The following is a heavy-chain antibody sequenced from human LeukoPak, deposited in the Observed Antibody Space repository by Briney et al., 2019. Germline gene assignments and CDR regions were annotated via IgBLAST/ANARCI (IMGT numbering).Heavy chain of an antibody. D-gene: IGHD2-2*01. CDR2: ISYDGSNK. CDR3: AKEKVPAAHNYYYYYGMDV. V-gene: IGHV3-30*18. J-gene: IGHJ6*02. Sequence: GRSLRLSCAASGFTFSSYGMHWVRQAPGKGLEWVAVISYDGSNKYYADSVKGRFTISRDNSKNTLYLQMNSLRAEDTAVYYCAKEKVPAAHNYYYYYGMDVWGQGTTVTVSS. CDR1: GFTFSSYG.